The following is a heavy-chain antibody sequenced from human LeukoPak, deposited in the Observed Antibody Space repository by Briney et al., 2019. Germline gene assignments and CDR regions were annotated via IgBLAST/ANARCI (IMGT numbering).Heavy chain of an antibody. D-gene: IGHD6-13*01. J-gene: IGHJ6*02. CDR3: ARGIASSSWNPFDYYYYGMDV. CDR2: IYYSGST. Sequence: SETLSLTCTVSGGSISSYYWSWIRQPPGKGLEWIGYIYYSGSTHYNPSLKSRVTISVDTSKNQFSLKLSSVTAADTAVYYCARGIASSSWNPFDYYYYGMDVWGQGTTVTVSS. CDR1: GGSISSYY. V-gene: IGHV4-59*08.